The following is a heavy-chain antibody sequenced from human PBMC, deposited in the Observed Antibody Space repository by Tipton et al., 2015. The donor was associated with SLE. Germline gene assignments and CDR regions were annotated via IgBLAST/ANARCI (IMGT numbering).Heavy chain of an antibody. CDR2: IIHSGTA. CDR1: GESFLGYF. D-gene: IGHD3-16*02. Sequence: AGLVKPSETLSLTCGVYGESFLGYFWTWIRQPPGKGLEWIGEIIHSGTANYNPSLKSRISISVDTSKNQFSLKLSSVTAADTAVYYCAGGYDYVWGSYRPPLYYGMDVWGQGTTVTVSS. J-gene: IGHJ6*02. V-gene: IGHV4-34*12. CDR3: AGGYDYVWGSYRPPLYYGMDV.